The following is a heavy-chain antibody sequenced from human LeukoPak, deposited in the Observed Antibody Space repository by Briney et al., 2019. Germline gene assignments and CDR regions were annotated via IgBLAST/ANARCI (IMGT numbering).Heavy chain of an antibody. CDR1: GGSVSSRDYY. J-gene: IGHJ4*02. Sequence: PSETLSLTCTVSGGSVSSRDYYWTWIRQSPGKGLEWVGLIYYSRTTYYSPSLKSRIAMSVDTSKNQFSLRLNSVTAADTAVYYCATIPEDRENYIDYWGQGTLVTVSS. CDR2: IYYSRTT. D-gene: IGHD1-14*01. CDR3: ATIPEDRENYIDY. V-gene: IGHV4-30-4*01.